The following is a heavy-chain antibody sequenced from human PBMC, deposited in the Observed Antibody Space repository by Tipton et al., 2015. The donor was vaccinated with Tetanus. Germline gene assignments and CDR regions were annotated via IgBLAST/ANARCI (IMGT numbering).Heavy chain of an antibody. Sequence: QSGPEVKKPVSSVNVSCELSGGTYTSYSFTWVRQAPGQGLEWVGVIIPVLRTTYYAQNFQGRVTITADESATTTYMELRSLTSDDTAVYYCARDLVRLGLGFAPWGQGPLVTVSS. CDR2: IIPVLRTT. CDR1: GGTYTSYS. CDR3: ARDLVRLGLGFAP. V-gene: IGHV1-69*01. D-gene: IGHD3-16*01. J-gene: IGHJ5*02.